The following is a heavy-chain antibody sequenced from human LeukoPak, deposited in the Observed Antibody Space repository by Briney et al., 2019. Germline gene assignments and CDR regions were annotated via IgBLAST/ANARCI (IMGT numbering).Heavy chain of an antibody. CDR2: IYYSGST. CDR1: GFTFSNAY. V-gene: IGHV4-39*01. CDR3: ASPRGGAGRPFDY. Sequence: GSLRLSCAASGFTFSNAYMNWIRQPPGKGLEWIGSIYYSGSTYYNPSLKSRVTISVDTSKNQFSLKLSSVTAADTAVYYCASPRGGAGRPFDYWGQGTLVTVSS. J-gene: IGHJ4*02. D-gene: IGHD3-10*01.